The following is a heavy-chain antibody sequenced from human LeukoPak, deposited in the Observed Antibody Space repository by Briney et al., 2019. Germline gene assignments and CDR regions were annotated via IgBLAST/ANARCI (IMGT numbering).Heavy chain of an antibody. Sequence: SETLSLTCTVSGGSISSYYWSWIRQPAGKGLEWIGRIYSSGSTNYNPSLKSRVSMSVDTSKSQFSLKVRSVTASDTAVYYCAREAGHGYAPVWGQGILVTVSS. D-gene: IGHD2-2*03. CDR2: IYSSGST. CDR1: GGSISSYY. V-gene: IGHV4-4*07. J-gene: IGHJ4*02. CDR3: AREAGHGYAPV.